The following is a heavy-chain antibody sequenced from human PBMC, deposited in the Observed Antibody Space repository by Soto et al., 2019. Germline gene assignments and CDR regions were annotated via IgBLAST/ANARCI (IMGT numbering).Heavy chain of an antibody. V-gene: IGHV3-30*18. CDR3: AKGGRRWLFTSDFNY. Sequence: VQLVESGGGVVQPGRSLRLSCAASGFTFSDYAMHWVRQAPGKGLEWVAVVSHDGRNTHYADSVKGRFTISRDSAKNTVSLAMTGLRAEDTAVYSCAKGGRRWLFTSDFNYWGQGALVTVSS. D-gene: IGHD6-19*01. J-gene: IGHJ4*02. CDR2: VSHDGRNT. CDR1: GFTFSDYA.